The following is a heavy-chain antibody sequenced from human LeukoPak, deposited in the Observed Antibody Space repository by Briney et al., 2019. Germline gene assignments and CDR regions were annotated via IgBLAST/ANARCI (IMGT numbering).Heavy chain of an antibody. D-gene: IGHD1-26*01. CDR3: ARSRWELPVPTDH. CDR1: GYTFTSFG. CDR2: ISVHNGNT. Sequence: ASVKVSCKAPGYTFTSFGITWVRQAPGQGLEWMGWISVHNGNTNYAQKFQDRVTMTTDTSTSTAYMELRSLRSDDTAVYFCARSRWELPVPTDHWGQGTLVTVSS. V-gene: IGHV1-18*01. J-gene: IGHJ4*02.